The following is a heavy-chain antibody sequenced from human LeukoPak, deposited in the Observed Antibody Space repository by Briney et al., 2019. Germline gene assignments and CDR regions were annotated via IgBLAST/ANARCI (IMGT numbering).Heavy chain of an antibody. CDR2: VST. D-gene: IGHD5-18*01. CDR1: GGSISSSSHY. Sequence: SETLSLTCTVSGGSISSSSHYWGWLPQPPGKGLEWIGVSTYYNPSLKNRVTISRDTSKNQFSLKLSSVTAADTAIYYCARAGYSYGIISYFDSWGQGTLVTVSS. J-gene: IGHJ4*02. V-gene: IGHV4-39*01. CDR3: ARAGYSYGIISYFDS.